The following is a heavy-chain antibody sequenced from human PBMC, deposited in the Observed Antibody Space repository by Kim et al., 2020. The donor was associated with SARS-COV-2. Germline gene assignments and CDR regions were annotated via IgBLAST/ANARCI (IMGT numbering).Heavy chain of an antibody. J-gene: IGHJ4*02. CDR2: ISGSGGST. D-gene: IGHD6-13*01. V-gene: IGHV3-23*01. Sequence: GGSLRLSCAASGFTFSSYAMSWVRQAPGKGLEWVSAISGSGGSTYYADSVKGRFTISRDNSKNTLYLQMNSLRAEDTAVYYCAKGGGSSWYGPHFDYWGQGTLVTVSS. CDR3: AKGGGSSWYGPHFDY. CDR1: GFTFSSYA.